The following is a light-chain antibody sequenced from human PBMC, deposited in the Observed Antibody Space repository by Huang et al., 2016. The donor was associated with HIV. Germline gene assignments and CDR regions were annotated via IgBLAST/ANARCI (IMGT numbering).Light chain of an antibody. J-gene: IGKJ1*01. Sequence: EIVMTQSPATLSVSPGERAALSCRASQRVSSNLAWYKQKPGQAPRLLMYGASTRATGIPDRFSGSGSGTEFTLTITSLQSEDFAIYYCQQYHNWPPWTFGQGTKVEIK. CDR2: GAS. CDR3: QQYHNWPPWT. V-gene: IGKV3-15*01. CDR1: QRVSSN.